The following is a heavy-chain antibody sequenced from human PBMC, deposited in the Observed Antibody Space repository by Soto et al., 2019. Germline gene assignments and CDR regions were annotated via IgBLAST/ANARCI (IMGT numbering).Heavy chain of an antibody. CDR3: ATHTRDGYNDEYYFDY. CDR1: GFTFSGSA. Sequence: EVQLVESGGGLVQPGGSLTLSCAASGFTFSGSAMLWVRQASGKGLEWVGRIRNKTNSHAPEYPASVKGRFTISRDDSKNTAYLQMNSLKAEDTAVYYCATHTRDGYNDEYYFDYWGRGTLVTVSS. D-gene: IGHD2-21*01. J-gene: IGHJ4*02. CDR2: IRNKTNSHAP. V-gene: IGHV3-73*02.